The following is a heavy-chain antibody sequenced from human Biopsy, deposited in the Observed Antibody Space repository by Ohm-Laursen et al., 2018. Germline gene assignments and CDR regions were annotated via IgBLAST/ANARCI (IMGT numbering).Heavy chain of an antibody. J-gene: IGHJ5*02. CDR2: VYFSGNT. Sequence: SETLSLTCNVSGGSIRGSTYYWGWIRQTPGKGLEWIGSVYFSGNTYYNPSLGGRVTISVDTSKNQFSLKLISVTAADTALYFCARHPTGFWFDPWGHGTLVTVSS. CDR1: GGSIRGSTYY. V-gene: IGHV4-39*01. CDR3: ARHPTGFWFDP.